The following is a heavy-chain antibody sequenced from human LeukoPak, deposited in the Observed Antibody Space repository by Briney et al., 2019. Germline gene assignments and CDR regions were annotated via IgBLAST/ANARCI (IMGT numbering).Heavy chain of an antibody. CDR2: FDPEDGET. CDR1: GYTPTELS. V-gene: IGHV1-24*01. J-gene: IGHJ4*02. Sequence: ASVKVSCKVSGYTPTELSMHSVRQAPGTGREWMGGFDPEDGETIYAQKFQGRVTMTEDTSADTAYMELSSLRSEDTAVYYCATVWDPAGYWGQGTLVTVSS. CDR3: ATVWDPAGY. D-gene: IGHD1-26*01.